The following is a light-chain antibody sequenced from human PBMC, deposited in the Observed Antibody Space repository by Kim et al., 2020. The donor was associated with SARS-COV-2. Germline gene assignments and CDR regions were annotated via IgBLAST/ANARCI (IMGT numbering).Light chain of an antibody. J-gene: IGLJ3*02. CDR3: QSYDSSNPWV. CDR1: SGSIASND. V-gene: IGLV6-57*03. Sequence: KTVTISCPRSSGSIASNDVQWYQQRPGSAPTTVIYEDNQRPSGVPDRFSGSIDSSSNSASLTISGLKTEDEADYYCQSYDSSNPWVFGGGTKLTVL. CDR2: EDN.